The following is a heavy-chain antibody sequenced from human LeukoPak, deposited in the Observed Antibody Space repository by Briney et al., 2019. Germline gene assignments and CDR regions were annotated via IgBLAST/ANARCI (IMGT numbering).Heavy chain of an antibody. V-gene: IGHV3-30*02. D-gene: IGHD4-17*01. Sequence: PGGSLRLSCAASGFTFSSYGMHWVRQAPGKGLEWVAFIRYDGSNKYYADSVKGRSTISRDNSKNTLYLQMNSLRAEDTAVYYCAKPLYGDYLVAYWGQGTLVTVSS. CDR1: GFTFSSYG. J-gene: IGHJ4*02. CDR2: IRYDGSNK. CDR3: AKPLYGDYLVAY.